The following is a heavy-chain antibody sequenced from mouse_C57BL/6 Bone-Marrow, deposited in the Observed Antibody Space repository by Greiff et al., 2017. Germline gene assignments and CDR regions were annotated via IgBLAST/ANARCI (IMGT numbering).Heavy chain of an antibody. Sequence: EVKLMESGGGLVQPGESLKLSCESNEYEFPSHDMSWVRKTPEKRLELVAAINSDGGSTYYPDTMERRFIISRDNTKKTLYLQMSSLRSEDTALYYCARREHYYGSSYWYFDVWGTGTTVTVSS. CDR3: ARREHYYGSSYWYFDV. D-gene: IGHD1-1*01. CDR2: INSDGGST. V-gene: IGHV5-2*01. CDR1: EYEFPSHD. J-gene: IGHJ1*03.